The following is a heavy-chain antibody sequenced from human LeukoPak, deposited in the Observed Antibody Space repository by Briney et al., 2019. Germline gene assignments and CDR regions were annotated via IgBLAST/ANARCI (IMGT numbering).Heavy chain of an antibody. CDR2: INSKGGT. V-gene: IGHV4-39*01. Sequence: PSETLTLTCTVSGDSITSSDYYCDSIRRSPGKRLEWIGDINSKGGTYYNPSLKSRVTMSVDTSKNQFSLKLSSVTAADTAVYYCARHTRGNNWFDPWGQGTLVTVSS. J-gene: IGHJ5*02. D-gene: IGHD1-1*01. CDR1: GDSITSSDYY. CDR3: ARHTRGNNWFDP.